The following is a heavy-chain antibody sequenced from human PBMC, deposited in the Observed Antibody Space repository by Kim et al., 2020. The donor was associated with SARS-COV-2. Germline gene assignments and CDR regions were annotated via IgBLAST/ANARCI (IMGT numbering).Heavy chain of an antibody. Sequence: SETLSLTCTVSGGSISSSSYYWGWIRQPPGKGLEWIGSIYYSGSTYYNPSLKSRVTISVDTSKNQFSLKLSSVTAADTAVYYCARHIPPLYSGYDHVDYWGQGTLVAVSS. CDR2: IYYSGST. J-gene: IGHJ4*02. V-gene: IGHV4-39*01. CDR3: ARHIPPLYSGYDHVDY. D-gene: IGHD5-12*01. CDR1: GGSISSSSYY.